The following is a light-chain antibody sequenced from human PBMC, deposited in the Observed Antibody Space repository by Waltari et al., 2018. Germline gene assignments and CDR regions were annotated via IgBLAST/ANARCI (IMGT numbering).Light chain of an antibody. CDR1: QDIRNY. Sequence: DIQMTQSPSYLSASVGDRVTITCQASQDIRNYLNWYQQKSGKAPKLLIYDSSNLETGVPSRFSGSGSGTDFSFTISSLQPEDIATYYCLQSDNLPLTFGGGTKVEIK. CDR2: DSS. J-gene: IGKJ4*01. CDR3: LQSDNLPLT. V-gene: IGKV1-33*01.